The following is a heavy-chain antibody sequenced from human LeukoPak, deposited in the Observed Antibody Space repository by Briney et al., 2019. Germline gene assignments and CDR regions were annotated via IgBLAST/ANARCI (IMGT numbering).Heavy chain of an antibody. CDR1: GFTFSRYA. CDR2: IWYDGSNQ. J-gene: IGHJ4*02. CDR3: ARSAVTEYYFDY. D-gene: IGHD2-15*01. Sequence: GGSLRLSCAASGFTFSRYAMHWVRQAPGKGLEWVAVIWYDGSNQYYVDSVKGRFTISRDNSKKMLYLQVNSLRAEDTAVYYCARSAVTEYYFDYWGQGTLVTVSS. V-gene: IGHV3-33*01.